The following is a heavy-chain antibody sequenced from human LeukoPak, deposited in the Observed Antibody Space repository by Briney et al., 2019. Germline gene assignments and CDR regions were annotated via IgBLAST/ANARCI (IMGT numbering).Heavy chain of an antibody. J-gene: IGHJ5*02. V-gene: IGHV5-51*01. CDR2: IYPGDSDT. Sequence: GASLRISCKGSGSRFTSYWIGWVRQMPGKGLEWMGIIYPGDSDTRYSPSFQGQVTISADKSISTAYLQWSSLKASDTAMYYCARGTHNWFDPWGQGTLVTVSS. CDR1: GSRFTSYW. D-gene: IGHD1-1*01. CDR3: ARGTHNWFDP.